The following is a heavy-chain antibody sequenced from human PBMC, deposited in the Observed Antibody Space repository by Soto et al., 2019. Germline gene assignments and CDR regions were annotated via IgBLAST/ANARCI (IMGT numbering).Heavy chain of an antibody. V-gene: IGHV3-30*18. CDR2: ISYDGSNK. J-gene: IGHJ4*02. D-gene: IGHD3-3*01. CDR3: AKDGRVVISYFDY. CDR1: RFPVSSYG. Sequence: SLGLSCSASRFPVSSYGMHWVRKAPGKGLEWVAVISYDGSNKYYADSVKGRFTISRDNSKNTLYLQMNSLRAEDTAVYYCAKDGRVVISYFDYWGQGTLVTVSS.